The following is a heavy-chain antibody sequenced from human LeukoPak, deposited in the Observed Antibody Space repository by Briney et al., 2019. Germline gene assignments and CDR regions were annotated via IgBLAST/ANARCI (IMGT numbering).Heavy chain of an antibody. D-gene: IGHD1-1*01. V-gene: IGHV3-23*01. CDR3: AKDLTSSPGSRIPD. CDR1: GFTFSSYA. J-gene: IGHJ4*02. Sequence: GGSLRLSCAASGFTFSSYAMTWVRQAPGKGLEWVLGISGSGGSTYYTDSVKGRFTISRDNSKNTLYLQMNSLRAEDTAIYYCAKDLTSSPGSRIPDWGQGTLVTVSS. CDR2: ISGSGGST.